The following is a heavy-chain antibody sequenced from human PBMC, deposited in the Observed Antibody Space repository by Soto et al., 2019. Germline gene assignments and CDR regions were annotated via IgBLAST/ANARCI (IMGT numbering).Heavy chain of an antibody. D-gene: IGHD3-16*01. V-gene: IGHV2-5*02. J-gene: IGHJ4*02. Sequence: QITLKESGPTLVKPTQTLTLTCTFSGFSLTSRPVGVGWVRQPPGKALEWLAFIYWDDDKRYSPSLRSTLTVTKDPSKNQLVLTLTNMDPVDTATYYCAHRRNYDGSWNEGVFDYWGQGILVTVSS. CDR1: GFSLTSRPVG. CDR2: IYWDDDK. CDR3: AHRRNYDGSWNEGVFDY.